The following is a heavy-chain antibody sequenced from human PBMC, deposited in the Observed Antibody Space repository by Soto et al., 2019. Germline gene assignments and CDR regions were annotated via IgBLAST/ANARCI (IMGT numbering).Heavy chain of an antibody. CDR1: GFTFSSYS. Sequence: GGSLRLSCAAPGFTFSSYSMNWVRQAPGKGLEWVSSISSSSSYIYYADSVKGRFTISRDNAKNSLYLQMNSLRAEDTAVYYCARDIAARRYYYYGMDVWGQGTTVTVSS. V-gene: IGHV3-21*01. D-gene: IGHD6-6*01. CDR3: ARDIAARRYYYYGMDV. J-gene: IGHJ6*02. CDR2: ISSSSSYI.